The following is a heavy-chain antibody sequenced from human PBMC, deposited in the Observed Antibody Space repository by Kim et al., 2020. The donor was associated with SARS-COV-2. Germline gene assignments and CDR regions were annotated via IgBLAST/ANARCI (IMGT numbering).Heavy chain of an antibody. CDR1: GFTFEDYT. Sequence: GGSLRLSCAGSGFTFEDYTMHWVRQRPGKGLEWLSLISWDAGFTQYTDSVRGRFTISRDNSKNSVHLEMGSVRIEDSALYFCAISRGFGDELVHWGQGTL. D-gene: IGHD3-10*01. CDR3: AISRGFGDELVH. J-gene: IGHJ4*02. V-gene: IGHV3-43*01. CDR2: ISWDAGFT.